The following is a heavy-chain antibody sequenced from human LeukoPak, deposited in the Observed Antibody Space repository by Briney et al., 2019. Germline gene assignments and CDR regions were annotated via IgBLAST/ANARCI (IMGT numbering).Heavy chain of an antibody. Sequence: SEALSLTCAVYGGSFSGYYWSWIRQPPGKGLEWIGEINHSGSTNYNPSLKSRVTISVDTSKNQFSLKLSSVTAADTAVYYCARAPARLWYYYYGMDVWGQGTTVTVSS. V-gene: IGHV4-34*01. J-gene: IGHJ6*02. CDR2: INHSGST. CDR1: GGSFSGYY. D-gene: IGHD2-15*01. CDR3: ARAPARLWYYYYGMDV.